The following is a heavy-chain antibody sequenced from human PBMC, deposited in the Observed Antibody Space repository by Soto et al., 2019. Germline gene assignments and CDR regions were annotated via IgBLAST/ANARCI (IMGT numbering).Heavy chain of an antibody. D-gene: IGHD6-13*01. Sequence: GGSLRLSCAASGFTFSSYAMSWVRQAPGKGLEWVSTISGSGDNTYYADSVKGRFTISRDNSKNTLYLQMNSLRAEDTAVYYCAKGQGIASAHPYNWFDPWGQGTLVTVSS. CDR1: GFTFSSYA. V-gene: IGHV3-23*01. CDR2: ISGSGDNT. CDR3: AKGQGIASAHPYNWFDP. J-gene: IGHJ5*02.